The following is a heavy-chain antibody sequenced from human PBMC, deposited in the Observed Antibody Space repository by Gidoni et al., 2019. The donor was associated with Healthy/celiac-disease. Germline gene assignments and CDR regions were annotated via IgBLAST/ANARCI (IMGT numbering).Heavy chain of an antibody. CDR1: GYTFTSYG. J-gene: IGHJ4*02. CDR2: ISAYNGNT. D-gene: IGHD6-19*01. V-gene: IGHV1-18*01. CDR3: AVAVAGIGRLDFEY. Sequence: QLQLLQSGPEVKTPPSSVKLPCKASGYTFTSYGISWVRQAPGQGLEWMGWISAYNGNTNYAQKLQGRVTMATDTSTSTAYMELRSLRSDDTAVYYCAVAVAGIGRLDFEYWGQGTLVTVSS.